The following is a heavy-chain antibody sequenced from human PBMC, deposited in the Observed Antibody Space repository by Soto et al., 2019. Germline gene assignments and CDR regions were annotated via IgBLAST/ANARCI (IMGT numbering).Heavy chain of an antibody. CDR2: IIPISGAA. J-gene: IGHJ4*02. D-gene: IGHD1-7*01. Sequence: QVQLVQSGAEVKKPGSSVKVSCKASGGTFSNYVVNWVRQAPGQGLEWMRRIIPISGAANYAQKFQGRVTITADKSTSTSYMELSSLRSEDTAVYYCARDMTRTMVPYFDFWAQGTLVTVSS. CDR1: GGTFSNYV. CDR3: ARDMTRTMVPYFDF. V-gene: IGHV1-69*06.